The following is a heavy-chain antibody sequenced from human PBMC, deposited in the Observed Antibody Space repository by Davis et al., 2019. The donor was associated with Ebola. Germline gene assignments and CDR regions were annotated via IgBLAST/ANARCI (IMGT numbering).Heavy chain of an antibody. CDR2: ISFHGSDK. V-gene: IGHV3-30*04. CDR1: GFTFSSFA. CDR3: AKTLLYSGSYYGH. D-gene: IGHD1-26*01. J-gene: IGHJ4*02. Sequence: GESLKISCAASGFTFSSFALHWVRQAPGKGLEWVAVISFHGSDKYYADSVKGRFTISRDDSQNTLYLQMNSLRAQDTALYYCAKTLLYSGSYYGHWGQGTLVTVSS.